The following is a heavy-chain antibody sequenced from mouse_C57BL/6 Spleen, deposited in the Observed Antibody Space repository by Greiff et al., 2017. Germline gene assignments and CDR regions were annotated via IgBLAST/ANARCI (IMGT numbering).Heavy chain of an antibody. Sequence: VQLQQSGAELARPGASVKLSCKASGYTFTSYGISWVKQRTGQGLEWIGEIYPRSGNTYYNEKFKGKATLTADKSSSTAYMELRSLTSEDSAVXFCAREEGYYYGSSYDDYWGQGTTLTVSS. CDR2: IYPRSGNT. CDR3: AREEGYYYGSSYDDY. V-gene: IGHV1-81*01. J-gene: IGHJ2*01. D-gene: IGHD1-1*01. CDR1: GYTFTSYG.